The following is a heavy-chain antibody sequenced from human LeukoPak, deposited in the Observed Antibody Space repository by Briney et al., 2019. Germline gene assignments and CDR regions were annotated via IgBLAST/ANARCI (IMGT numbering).Heavy chain of an antibody. J-gene: IGHJ5*02. CDR1: GYTLTELS. V-gene: IGHV1-24*01. Sequence: GASVKVSCKVSGYTLTELSMHWVRQAPGKGLEWMGGFDPEDGETIYAQKFQGRVTMTEDTSTDTAYMELSRLRSEDTAVYYCATVPSRYCSWTSCYRFDPWGQGTLVTVSS. D-gene: IGHD2-2*01. CDR2: FDPEDGET. CDR3: ATVPSRYCSWTSCYRFDP.